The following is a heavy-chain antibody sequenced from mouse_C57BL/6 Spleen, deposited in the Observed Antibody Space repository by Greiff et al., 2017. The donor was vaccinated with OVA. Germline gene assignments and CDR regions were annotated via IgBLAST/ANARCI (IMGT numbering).Heavy chain of an antibody. V-gene: IGHV1-64*01. Sequence: QVQLQQPGAELVKPGASVKLSCKASGYTFTSYWMHWVKQRPGQGLEWIGMIHPNSGSTNYNEKFKSKATLTVDKSSSTAYMQLSSLTSEDSAVYYCARAGDYDRFAYWGQGTLVTLSA. CDR3: ARAGDYDRFAY. J-gene: IGHJ3*01. CDR2: IHPNSGST. D-gene: IGHD2-4*01. CDR1: GYTFTSYW.